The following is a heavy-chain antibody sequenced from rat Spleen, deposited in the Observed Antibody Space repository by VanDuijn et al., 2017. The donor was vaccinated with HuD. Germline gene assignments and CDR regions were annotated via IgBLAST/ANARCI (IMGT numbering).Heavy chain of an antibody. CDR1: GFTFSDYY. CDR2: ISYDGSST. Sequence: EVHLVESGGGLVQPGRSMKLSCAASGFTFSDYYMAWVRQAPTKGLEWVATISYDGSSTYYRDSVKGRFTISRDNAKSTLYLQMDSLRSEDTATYYCARRTTGLFDYWGQGVMVTVSS. D-gene: IGHD4-1*01. J-gene: IGHJ2*01. CDR3: ARRTTGLFDY. V-gene: IGHV5-22*01.